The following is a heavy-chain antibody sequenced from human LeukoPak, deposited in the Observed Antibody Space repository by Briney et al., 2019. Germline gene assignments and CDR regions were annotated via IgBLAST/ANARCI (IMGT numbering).Heavy chain of an antibody. CDR2: IYSNTSA. V-gene: IGHV3-53*04. D-gene: IGHD6-6*01. CDR1: GFTISYNY. J-gene: IGHJ5*02. CDR3: ARDIPVDSRSSVPKPVRDS. Sequence: PGGSLRLSCAASGFTISYNYMSWVRQAPGKGRQWVSVIYSNTSAYYADSVKGRFTISRHSSKNTLYLQMTSLRAEDTAVYYCARDIPVDSRSSVPKPVRDSWGQGTLVTVSS.